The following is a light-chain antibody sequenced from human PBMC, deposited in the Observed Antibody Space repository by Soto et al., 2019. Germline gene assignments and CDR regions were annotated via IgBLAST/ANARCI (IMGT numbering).Light chain of an antibody. CDR2: GAS. V-gene: IGKV3D-15*01. J-gene: IGKJ3*01. CDR3: QQDYNLPRFT. Sequence: EIVMTQSPATLSVSPGERATLSCRASQSVSSNLAWYQQKPGQAPRLLIYGASTRATGIPARFSGSGSGTDFTLTISSLQPEDVAVYYCQQDYNLPRFTFGPGTKVDIK. CDR1: QSVSSN.